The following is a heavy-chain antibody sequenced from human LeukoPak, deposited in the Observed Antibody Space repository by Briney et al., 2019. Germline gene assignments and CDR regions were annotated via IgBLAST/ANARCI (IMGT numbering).Heavy chain of an antibody. CDR1: GFTVSSND. J-gene: IGHJ4*02. D-gene: IGHD2-15*01. V-gene: IGHV3-53*05. Sequence: GGSLTLSCAASGFTVSSNDMGWLRQAPGQGLEWVSVIYSGGSTYSADFLKGRFTISRDKSKNTLYLQMNRLRAEDTAVYYCAKDLVPFPLRYCSGGSCYFDYRGQGTLVTVSS. CDR3: AKDLVPFPLRYCSGGSCYFDY. CDR2: IYSGGST.